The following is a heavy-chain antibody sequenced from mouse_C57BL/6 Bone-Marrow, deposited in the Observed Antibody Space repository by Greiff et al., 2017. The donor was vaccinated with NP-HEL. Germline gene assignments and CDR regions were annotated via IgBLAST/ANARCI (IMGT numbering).Heavy chain of an antibody. CDR2: ISDGGSYT. V-gene: IGHV5-4*01. D-gene: IGHD1-2*01. CDR3: ARGFGYYFDY. J-gene: IGHJ2*01. Sequence: EVHLVESGGGLVKPGGSLKLSCAASGFTFSSYAMSWVRQTPEKRLESVATISDGGSYTYYPDNVKGRFTISRDNAKNNLYLQMSHLKSEDTAMYYCARGFGYYFDYWGQGTTLTVSS. CDR1: GFTFSSYA.